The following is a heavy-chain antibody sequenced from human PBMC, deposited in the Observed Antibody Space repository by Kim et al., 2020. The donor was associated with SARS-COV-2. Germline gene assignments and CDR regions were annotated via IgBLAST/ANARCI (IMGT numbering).Heavy chain of an antibody. Sequence: SETLSLTCTVSGGSISSYYWSWIRQPPGKGLELIGYIYYSGSTNYNPSLKSRVTISVDTSKNQFSLKLSSVTAADTAVYYCARVSCSGGSCYSSWIQPLGDAFDIWGQGTMVTVSS. V-gene: IGHV4-59*13. CDR1: GGSISSYY. CDR2: IYYSGST. J-gene: IGHJ3*02. CDR3: ARVSCSGGSCYSSWIQPLGDAFDI. D-gene: IGHD2-15*01.